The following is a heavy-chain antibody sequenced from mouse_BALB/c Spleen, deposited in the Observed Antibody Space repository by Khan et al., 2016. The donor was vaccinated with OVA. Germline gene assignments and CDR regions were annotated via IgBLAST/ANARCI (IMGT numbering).Heavy chain of an antibody. J-gene: IGHJ2*01. Sequence: VQLKESGPGLVKPSQSLSLTCTVTGYSITSGYGWNWIRQFPGNKLEWMGYISYSGSTNYNPSLKSRISITRDTSKNQFFLQLNSVTTEDTATYYWARTARIKYWGQGITLTVSS. D-gene: IGHD1-2*01. CDR1: GYSITSGYG. CDR2: ISYSGST. CDR3: ARTARIKY. V-gene: IGHV3-2*02.